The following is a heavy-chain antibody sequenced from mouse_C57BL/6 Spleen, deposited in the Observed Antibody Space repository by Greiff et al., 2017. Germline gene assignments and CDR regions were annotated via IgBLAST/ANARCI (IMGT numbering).Heavy chain of an antibody. CDR2: IDPSDSYT. V-gene: IGHV1-69*01. D-gene: IGHD2-3*01. J-gene: IGHJ2*01. CDR3: ARGDGYPDLDY. Sequence: QVQLQQPGAELVMPGASVKLSCKASGYTFTSYWMHWVKQRPGQGLEWIGEIDPSDSYTNYNQKFKGKSTLTVDKSSSTAYMQLSSLTSEDSAVYYCARGDGYPDLDYWGQGTTLTVSS. CDR1: GYTFTSYW.